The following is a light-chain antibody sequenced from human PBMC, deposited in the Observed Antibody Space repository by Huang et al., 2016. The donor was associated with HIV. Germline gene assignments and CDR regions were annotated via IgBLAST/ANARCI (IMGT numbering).Light chain of an antibody. V-gene: IGKV4-1*01. CDR3: HQYYDTPQT. J-gene: IGKJ1*01. CDR1: QSVLKTSNNKNC. CDR2: WAS. Sequence: DIVVTQSPDSLALSLGGRAAINCTASQSVLKTSNNKNCLSWYQLKPGQPPKLIIYWASTRESGVPDRFRGSGSGTHFTLTIASLQAEDVAVYYCHQYYDTPQTFGQGTKVEVK.